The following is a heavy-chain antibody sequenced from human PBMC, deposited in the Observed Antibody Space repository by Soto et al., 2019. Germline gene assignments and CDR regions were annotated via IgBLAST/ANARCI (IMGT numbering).Heavy chain of an antibody. D-gene: IGHD2-15*01. J-gene: IGHJ3*02. CDR2: IKSKTDGGTT. V-gene: IGHV3-15*07. Sequence: GGSLRLSCAASGFTFSNAWMNWVRQAPGKGLEWVGRIKSKTDGGTTDYAAPVKGRFTISRDDSKNTLYLQMNSLKTEDTAVYYCTTDRIVVVAATLDAFDIWGQGTMVTVSS. CDR3: TTDRIVVVAATLDAFDI. CDR1: GFTFSNAW.